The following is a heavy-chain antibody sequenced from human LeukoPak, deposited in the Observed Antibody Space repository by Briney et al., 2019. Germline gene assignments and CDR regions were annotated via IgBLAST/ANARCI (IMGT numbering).Heavy chain of an antibody. V-gene: IGHV3-33*01. D-gene: IGHD3-10*01. CDR1: GFTFSSYG. Sequence: PGGSLRLSCAASGFTFSSYGMHWVRQAPGKGLEWVAVIWYDGSNKYYADSVKGRFTISRDNSKNTLYLQMNSLRAEDTAVYYCARVLQWELLRLDYWGQGTLVTVSS. CDR3: ARVLQWELLRLDY. J-gene: IGHJ4*02. CDR2: IWYDGSNK.